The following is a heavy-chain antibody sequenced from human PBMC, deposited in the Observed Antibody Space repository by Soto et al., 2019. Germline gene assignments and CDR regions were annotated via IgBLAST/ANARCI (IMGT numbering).Heavy chain of an antibody. V-gene: IGHV1-2*02. Sequence: SSVKVSCKASGYTFTGYYMHWVRQAPGQGLEWMGWINPNSGGTNYAQKFQGRVTMTRDTSISTAYMELSRLRSDDTAVYYCARDLVGSSHYDYHYGMDVWSQGTTVTVSS. CDR1: GYTFTGYY. J-gene: IGHJ6*02. CDR3: ARDLVGSSHYDYHYGMDV. CDR2: INPNSGGT. D-gene: IGHD6-19*01.